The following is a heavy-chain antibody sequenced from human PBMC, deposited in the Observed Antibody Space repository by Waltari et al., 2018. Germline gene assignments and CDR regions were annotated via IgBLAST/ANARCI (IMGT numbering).Heavy chain of an antibody. D-gene: IGHD3-16*01. Sequence: EVQLVESGGGLVQPGGSLRLPCAASGFPFGGRWIHRVRQAPGKGLVWLSHITSDGSSTTYADSVKGRFTISRDNAKNTLYLQMNSLRAEDTAVYYCARGAIWGAGFDYWGQGTLVTVSS. J-gene: IGHJ4*02. CDR3: ARGAIWGAGFDY. V-gene: IGHV3-74*01. CDR2: ITSDGSST. CDR1: GFPFGGRW.